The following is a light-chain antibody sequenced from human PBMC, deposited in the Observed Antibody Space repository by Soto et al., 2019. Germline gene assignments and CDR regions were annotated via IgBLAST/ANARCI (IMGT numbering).Light chain of an antibody. J-gene: IGKJ1*01. CDR2: DAS. CDR3: QQYNNWPPTWT. V-gene: IGKV3-11*01. Sequence: IVRTQSPSTLSLSPRERATLSCRSSQGVSSYLAWYQQKPGQAPRLLIYDASNRATGIPARFSGSGSGTDFTLTISRLEPEDFAVYYCQQYNNWPPTWTFGQGTKVDIK. CDR1: QGVSSY.